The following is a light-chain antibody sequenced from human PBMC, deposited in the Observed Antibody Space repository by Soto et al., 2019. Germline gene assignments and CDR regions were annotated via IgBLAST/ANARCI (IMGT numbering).Light chain of an antibody. CDR3: SSYTTTTAWV. V-gene: IGLV2-14*01. CDR2: EVS. Sequence: QSALTQPASVSGSPGQSITISCTGSSSDVGAYKYVSWFQQHPGKAPKLIIYEVSNRPSGVSDRFSGSKSGNTASLTISGLQAEDEADYHCSSYTTTTAWVFGVGTQLTVL. J-gene: IGLJ3*02. CDR1: SSDVGAYKY.